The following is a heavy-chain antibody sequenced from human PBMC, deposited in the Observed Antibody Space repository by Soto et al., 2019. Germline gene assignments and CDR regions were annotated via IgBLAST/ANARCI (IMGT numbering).Heavy chain of an antibody. D-gene: IGHD3-22*01. V-gene: IGHV3-21*01. Sequence: PGGSLRLSCAASGFTFSSYSMNWVRQAPGKGLEWVSSISSSSSYIYYADSVKGRFTISRDNAKNSLYLQMNSLRAEDTAVYYCARDRYDSSGPQTYCGPGTLVTVSS. CDR2: ISSSSSYI. J-gene: IGHJ4*02. CDR3: ARDRYDSSGPQTY. CDR1: GFTFSSYS.